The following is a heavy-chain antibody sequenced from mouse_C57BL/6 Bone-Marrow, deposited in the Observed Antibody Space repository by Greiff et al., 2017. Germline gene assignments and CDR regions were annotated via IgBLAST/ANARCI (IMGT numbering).Heavy chain of an antibody. CDR1: GYTFTSYW. J-gene: IGHJ3*01. Sequence: QVQLKQPGAELVKPGASVTLSCKASGYTFTSYWMHWVKQRPGRGLEWIGRIDPNSGGTKYNEKFKSKATLTVDKPSSTAYMQLSSLTSEDSAVYYCARERELLWFAYWGQGTLVTVSA. V-gene: IGHV1-72*01. CDR2: IDPNSGGT. CDR3: ARERELLWFAY.